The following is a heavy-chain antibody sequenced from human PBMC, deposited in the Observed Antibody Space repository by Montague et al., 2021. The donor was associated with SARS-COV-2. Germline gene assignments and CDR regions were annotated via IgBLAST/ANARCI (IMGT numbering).Heavy chain of an antibody. Sequence: PALVKPTQTLTLTCTFSGFSLSTSGMCVSWIRQPPGKALEWLALIDWDDDKYYSTSLETRLTISKDTSKNQVVLTMTNMDPVDTATYYCARTLHDILTGYYSFDYWGQETLVTVSS. J-gene: IGHJ4*02. CDR2: IDWDDDK. CDR3: ARTLHDILTGYYSFDY. CDR1: GFSLSTSGMC. V-gene: IGHV2-70*01. D-gene: IGHD3-9*01.